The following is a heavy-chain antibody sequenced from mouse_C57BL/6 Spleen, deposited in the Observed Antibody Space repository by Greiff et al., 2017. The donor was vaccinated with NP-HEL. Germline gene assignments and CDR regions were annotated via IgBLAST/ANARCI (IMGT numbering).Heavy chain of an antibody. CDR1: GYTFTSYW. CDR3: ARFGYTSFDY. CDR2: IDPSDSYT. V-gene: IGHV1-59*01. Sequence: QVQLQQPGAELVRPGTSVKLSCKASGYTFTSYWMHWVKQRPGQGLEWIGVIDPSDSYTNYNQKFKGKATLTVDTSSSTAYMQLSSLTSEDSAVYYCARFGYTSFDYWGQGTTLTVSS. J-gene: IGHJ2*01. D-gene: IGHD2-2*01.